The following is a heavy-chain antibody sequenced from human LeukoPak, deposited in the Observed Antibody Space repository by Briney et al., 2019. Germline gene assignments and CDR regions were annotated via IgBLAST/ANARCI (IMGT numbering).Heavy chain of an antibody. J-gene: IGHJ4*02. CDR2: IYYSGST. CDR3: ARVAAAGTRYYFDY. Sequence: SDTLSLTCTVSGGSIRIGGDYGSWVRQHPGEGREGIGYIYYSGSTYYNPYLKSRVTISVDTSKNQFSLKLSSVTAADTAVYYCARVAAAGTRYYFDYWGQGTLVTVSS. D-gene: IGHD6-13*01. CDR1: GGSIRIGGDY. V-gene: IGHV4-31*03.